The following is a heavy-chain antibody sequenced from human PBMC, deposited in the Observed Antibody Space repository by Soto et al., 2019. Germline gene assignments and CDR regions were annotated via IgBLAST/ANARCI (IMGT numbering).Heavy chain of an antibody. V-gene: IGHV3-33*01. D-gene: IGHD6-13*01. CDR2: IWYDGSNK. CDR1: GFTFSSYG. CDR3: ARAIVGRIAAATYYYYDMDV. J-gene: IGHJ6*02. Sequence: PGGSLRLSCAASGFTFSSYGMHWVRQAPGKGLEWVAVIWYDGSNKYYADSVKGRFTISRDNSKNTLYLQMNSLRAEDTAVYYCARAIVGRIAAATYYYYDMDVWGQGTTVTVSS.